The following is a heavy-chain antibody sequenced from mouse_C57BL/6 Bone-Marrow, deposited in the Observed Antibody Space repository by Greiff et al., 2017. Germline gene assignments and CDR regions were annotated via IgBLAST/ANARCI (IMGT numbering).Heavy chain of an antibody. CDR2: IDPENGDT. CDR1: GFNFKDDY. J-gene: IGHJ3*01. CDR3: TRIAY. V-gene: IGHV14-4*01. Sequence: VQLQQSGAELVRPGASVQLSCTASGFNFKDDYMHWVKQRPEQGLEWIGRIDPENGDTESASKFQGKATITVDTSSNTAYLQLSSLTSEDTAVYYCTRIAYWGQGTLVTVSA.